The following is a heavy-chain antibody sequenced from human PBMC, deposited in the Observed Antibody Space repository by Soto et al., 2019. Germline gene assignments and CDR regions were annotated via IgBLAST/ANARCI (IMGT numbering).Heavy chain of an antibody. D-gene: IGHD3-3*01. Sequence: PGESLKISCKGSGYSFTSYWIGWVRQMPGKGLEWMGIIYPGDSDTRYSPSFQGQVTISADKSISTAYLQWSSLKASDTAMYYCDRGRHSDFWSGYSSHWFDTWGQGTLVTVSS. CDR3: DRGRHSDFWSGYSSHWFDT. CDR2: IYPGDSDT. V-gene: IGHV5-51*01. CDR1: GYSFTSYW. J-gene: IGHJ5*02.